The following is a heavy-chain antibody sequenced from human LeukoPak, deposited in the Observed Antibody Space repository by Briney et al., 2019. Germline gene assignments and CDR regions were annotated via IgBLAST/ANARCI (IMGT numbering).Heavy chain of an antibody. V-gene: IGHV1-2*02. CDR3: ARVVQPAAMAWTPSRGFYYYMDV. J-gene: IGHJ6*03. Sequence: GASVKVSCKASGYTFTGYYMHWVRQAPGQGLEWMGWINPNSGGTNYAQKLQGRVTMTTDISTSTAYMELRSLRSDDTAVYYCARVVQPAAMAWTPSRGFYYYMDVWGKGTTVTVSS. D-gene: IGHD2-2*01. CDR1: GYTFTGYY. CDR2: INPNSGGT.